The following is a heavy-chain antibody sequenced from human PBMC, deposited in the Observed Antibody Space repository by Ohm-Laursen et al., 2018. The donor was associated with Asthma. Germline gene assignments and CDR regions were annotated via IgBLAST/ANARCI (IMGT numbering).Heavy chain of an antibody. Sequence: GSLRLPCSASGLPFSNFWMSWVRQAPGKGLEWVANIYPDGGEKYYVDSVDGRFTISRDNAKNSLYLQMNSLRAEDTAVYYCATNLPYEAENYWGQGTLVTVSS. CDR3: ATNLPYEAENY. CDR2: IYPDGGEK. V-gene: IGHV3-7*05. J-gene: IGHJ4*02. CDR1: GLPFSNFW. D-gene: IGHD3-16*01.